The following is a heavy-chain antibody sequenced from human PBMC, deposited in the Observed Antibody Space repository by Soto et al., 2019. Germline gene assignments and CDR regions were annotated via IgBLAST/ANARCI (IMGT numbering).Heavy chain of an antibody. D-gene: IGHD2-15*01. J-gene: IGHJ4*02. CDR3: AKDQRSYASRGSVFDD. Sequence: EVQLVDSGGGLVQPGRSLRLSCAASGFTFDDYALHWVRQAPGKGLEWVSGISWNSGSIDYADSVKGRFTISRDNAKNSLYRQMNSLRAEDTDLYYCAKDQRSYASRGSVFDDWGQGTLVTVS. CDR2: ISWNSGSI. V-gene: IGHV3-9*01. CDR1: GFTFDDYA.